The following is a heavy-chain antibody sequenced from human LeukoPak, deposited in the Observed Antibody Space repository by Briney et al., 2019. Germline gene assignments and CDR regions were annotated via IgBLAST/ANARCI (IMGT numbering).Heavy chain of an antibody. D-gene: IGHD1-26*01. Sequence: SETLSLTCTVSGGSISGDGYYWTWTRQHPGEGLEWLGFIHPGGSIYYNPSLSSRLIISADTSNNQMSLKLSFVTAADTAVHYCARGGDTAKGGKDWGQGTLVTVSS. V-gene: IGHV4-31*03. CDR1: GGSISGDGYY. CDR2: IHPGGSI. J-gene: IGHJ4*02. CDR3: ARGGDTAKGGKD.